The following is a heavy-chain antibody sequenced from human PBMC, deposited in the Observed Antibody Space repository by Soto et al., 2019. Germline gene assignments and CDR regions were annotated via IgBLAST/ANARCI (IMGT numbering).Heavy chain of an antibody. J-gene: IGHJ6*02. CDR2: ISTYNGNT. V-gene: IGHV1-18*01. CDR1: GYTFTSYG. D-gene: IGHD2-15*01. Sequence: ASVKVSCKASGYTFTSYGISWVRQAPGQGLEWMGWISTYNGNTNYAQNLQGRVTMTTDTSASTAYMELRSLRSDDTAVYHCAREGDCSGGKCYHYYGMDVWGQGTTVTVSS. CDR3: AREGDCSGGKCYHYYGMDV.